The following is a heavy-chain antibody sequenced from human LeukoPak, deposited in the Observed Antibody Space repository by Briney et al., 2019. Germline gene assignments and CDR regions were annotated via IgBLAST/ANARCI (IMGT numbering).Heavy chain of an antibody. CDR2: ISYDGSNK. V-gene: IGHV3-30*03. J-gene: IGHJ3*02. CDR1: GFSFSGYG. CDR3: ASSTGTYYSFDI. D-gene: IGHD3-10*01. Sequence: GRSLRLSCAASGFSFSGYGMHWVRQAPGKGLEWLAVISYDGSNKYYADSVKGRFTISRDNSKNTLYLQMNSLRAEDTAMYYCASSTGTYYSFDIWGQGTMVTVSS.